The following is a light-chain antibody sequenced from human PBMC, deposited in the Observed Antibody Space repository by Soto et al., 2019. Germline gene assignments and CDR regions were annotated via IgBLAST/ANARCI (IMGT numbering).Light chain of an antibody. Sequence: DIVMTQSQLSLPVTPGDPASISSRSSKSLLNSNGYNYLGWYLQKPGQSPQLLIYLGSNRASGVPDRFSGSGSGTDFTLKISRVEAEDVGVYYCMQALQTPYTFGQGTKLEI. V-gene: IGKV2-28*01. J-gene: IGKJ2*01. CDR1: KSLLNSNGYNY. CDR2: LGS. CDR3: MQALQTPYT.